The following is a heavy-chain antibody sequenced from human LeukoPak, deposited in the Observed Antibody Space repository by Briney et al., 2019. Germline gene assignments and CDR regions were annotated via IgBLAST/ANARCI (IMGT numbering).Heavy chain of an antibody. Sequence: GGSLRLSCAVSGFKFSSYWMNWVRQVPGKGLMWVAHINTHGDSANYADSVKGRFTISRDNAKSTLSLQMNSLRAEDTGVYYCARSPFQWLLEEPHWYFDLWGRGTLVSVSS. CDR2: INTHGDSA. CDR1: GFKFSSYW. D-gene: IGHD3-22*01. V-gene: IGHV3-74*01. CDR3: ARSPFQWLLEEPHWYFDL. J-gene: IGHJ2*01.